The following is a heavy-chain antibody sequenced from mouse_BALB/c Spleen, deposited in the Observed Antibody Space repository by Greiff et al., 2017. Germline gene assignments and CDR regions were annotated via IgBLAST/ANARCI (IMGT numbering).Heavy chain of an antibody. V-gene: IGHV3-8*02. Sequence: EVKLQESGPSLVKPSQTLSLTCSVTGDSITSGYWNWIRKFPGNKLEYMGYISYSGSTYYNPSLKSRISITRDTSKNQYYLQLNSVTTEDTATYYCARYYYGNYEYYFDYWGQGTTLTVSS. CDR2: ISYSGST. J-gene: IGHJ2*01. CDR3: ARYYYGNYEYYFDY. D-gene: IGHD2-1*01. CDR1: GDSITSGY.